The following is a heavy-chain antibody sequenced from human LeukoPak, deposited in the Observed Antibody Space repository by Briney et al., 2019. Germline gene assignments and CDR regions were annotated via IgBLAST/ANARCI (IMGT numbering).Heavy chain of an antibody. CDR2: ISTYNGNT. D-gene: IGHD3-16*01. J-gene: IGHJ4*02. CDR3: ARESNDYVWGSSPTFDY. V-gene: IGHV1-18*01. CDR1: GYTFTSYG. Sequence: ASVKVSCKASGYTFTSYGINWVRQAPGQGLEWMGWISTYNGNTNYAQKLQGRVTVTTDTSTSTAYMELRSLRSDDTAVYYCARESNDYVWGSSPTFDYWGQGTLVTVSS.